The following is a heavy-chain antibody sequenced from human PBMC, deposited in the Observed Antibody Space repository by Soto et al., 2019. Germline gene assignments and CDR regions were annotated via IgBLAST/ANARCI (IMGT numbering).Heavy chain of an antibody. CDR3: ARGARGIAALSSRFDP. J-gene: IGHJ5*02. Sequence: SVKVSCKASGGTFSSYAISWVRQAPGQGLEWMGGIIPIFGTANYAQKFQGRVTITADESTSTAYMELSSLRSEDTAVYYCARGARGIAALSSRFDPWGQGTLVTVAS. CDR2: IIPIFGTA. CDR1: GGTFSSYA. V-gene: IGHV1-69*13. D-gene: IGHD6-13*01.